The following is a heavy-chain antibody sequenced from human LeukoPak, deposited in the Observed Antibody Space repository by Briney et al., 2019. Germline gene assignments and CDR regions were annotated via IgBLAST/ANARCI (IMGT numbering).Heavy chain of an antibody. CDR3: AREARWSYFHVNAFDI. J-gene: IGHJ3*02. D-gene: IGHD3-10*01. CDR1: GGSISSGSYY. CDR2: IYTSGST. Sequence: PSQTLSLTCTVSGGSISSGSYYWSWIRQPAGKGLEWIGRIYTSGSTNYNPSLKSRVTISVDTSKNQFSLKLSSVTAADTAVYYCAREARWSYFHVNAFDIWGQGTMVTVSS. V-gene: IGHV4-61*02.